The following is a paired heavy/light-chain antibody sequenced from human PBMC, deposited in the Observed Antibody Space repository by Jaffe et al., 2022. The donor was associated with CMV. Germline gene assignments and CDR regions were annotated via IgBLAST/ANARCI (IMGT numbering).Heavy chain of an antibody. CDR3: LADLDY. CDR1: GFSFSEAW. J-gene: IGHJ4*02. V-gene: IGHV3-15*01. Sequence: EVLLVESGGGLVEPGGSLRISCAASGFSFSEAWMTWVRQAPGKGLEWVGHIKTRSEGETRDYAPAAKGRFIISRDDSKNTLYLHMSSLKIEDTAVYFCLADLDYWGRGTLVTVSS. CDR2: IKTRSEGETR.
Light chain of an antibody. J-gene: IGKJ3*01. CDR2: EAS. CDR3: QQYTNFPFT. V-gene: IGKV1-16*01. CDR1: QAINNY. Sequence: DIQMTQSPSLLSASVGDTVSITCRASQAINNYSAWFQQSPGKAPKSLMYEASILQSGVPSRFRGSGSGTYFTLTISSLQPEDFATYYCQQYTNFPFTFGPGTTV.